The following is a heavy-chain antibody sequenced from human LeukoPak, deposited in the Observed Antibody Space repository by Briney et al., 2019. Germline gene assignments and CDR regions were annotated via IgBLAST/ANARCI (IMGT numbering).Heavy chain of an antibody. CDR2: INHSGST. J-gene: IGHJ6*03. Sequence: SETLSLTCAVYGGPFSGYCWSWIRQPPGKGLEWIGEINHSGSTNYNPSLKSRVTISVDTSKNQFSLKLSSVTAADTAVYYCARDTRYCTNGVCSSYYYYYMDVWGKGTTVTVSS. CDR1: GGPFSGYC. V-gene: IGHV4-34*01. CDR3: ARDTRYCTNGVCSSYYYYYMDV. D-gene: IGHD2-8*01.